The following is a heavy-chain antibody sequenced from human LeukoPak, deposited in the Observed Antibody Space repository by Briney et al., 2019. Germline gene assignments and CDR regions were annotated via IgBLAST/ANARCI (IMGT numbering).Heavy chain of an antibody. D-gene: IGHD2-15*01. CDR1: GFTFSSYG. J-gene: IGHJ4*02. CDR2: ISYDGSNK. CDR3: AKSQNDDIVVVVAATPLDY. Sequence: PGGSLRLSCAASGFTFSSYGMHWVRQAPGKGLEWVAVISYDGSNKYYADSVKGRFTISRDNSKNTLYLQMNSLRAEDTAVYYCAKSQNDDIVVVVAATPLDYWGQGTLVTVSS. V-gene: IGHV3-30*18.